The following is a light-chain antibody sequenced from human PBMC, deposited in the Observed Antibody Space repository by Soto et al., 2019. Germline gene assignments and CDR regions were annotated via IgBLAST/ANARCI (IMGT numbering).Light chain of an antibody. CDR2: DVS. CDR1: SSDVGVSNH. CDR3: CSSADTYTFV. V-gene: IGLV2-11*01. J-gene: IGLJ1*01. Sequence: SSDVGVSNHVSWYQQHPGRAPKLIIYDVSKRPSGVPDRFSGSKSGNTATLTISGLQTEDEADYSCCSSADTYTFVFGGGTKVTVL.